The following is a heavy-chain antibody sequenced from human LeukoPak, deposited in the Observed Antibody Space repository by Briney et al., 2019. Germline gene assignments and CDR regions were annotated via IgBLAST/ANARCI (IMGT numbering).Heavy chain of an antibody. CDR3: GRENGSPGGDAFDI. V-gene: IGHV4-4*07. Sequence: DTLSLTCTVCGGPISSFYWLWIRQPAGKGREWIGCIYTSGSTNYNPSLKSRGTMSGGPSKNQCSLKLSSVTAADDAVFYRGRENGSPGGDAFDIWGQGTMVTVSS. J-gene: IGHJ3*02. CDR2: IYTSGST. CDR1: GGPISSFY. D-gene: IGHD1-1*01.